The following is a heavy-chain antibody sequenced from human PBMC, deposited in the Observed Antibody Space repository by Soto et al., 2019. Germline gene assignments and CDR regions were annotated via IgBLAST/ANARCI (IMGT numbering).Heavy chain of an antibody. J-gene: IGHJ4*02. CDR3: TRGAWDCGSGRCLINR. V-gene: IGHV3-74*03. D-gene: IGHD2-15*01. CDR2: INGDGSIR. CDR1: GFTFSDYW. Sequence: GRSLRLSCAASGFTFSDYWMHWVRQAPGKGLVWVSRINGDGSIRTYADSVRGRFSISRDNARNTVSLQMNSLGAEDTAIYYCTRGAWDCGSGRCLINRWGQGA.